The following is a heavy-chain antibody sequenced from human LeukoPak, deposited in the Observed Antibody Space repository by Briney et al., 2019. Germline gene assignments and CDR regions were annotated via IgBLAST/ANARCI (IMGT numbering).Heavy chain of an antibody. CDR2: IHYSGST. CDR1: GGSISSYY. J-gene: IGHJ3*02. Sequence: SETLSLTCTVSGGSISSYYWSWIRQPPGKGLEWIGYIHYSGSTNYNPSLKSRVTISVDTSKNQFSLKLSSMTAADTAVYYCARDRSSGWQGSFDIWGQGTMVTVSS. V-gene: IGHV4-59*01. CDR3: ARDRSSGWQGSFDI. D-gene: IGHD6-19*01.